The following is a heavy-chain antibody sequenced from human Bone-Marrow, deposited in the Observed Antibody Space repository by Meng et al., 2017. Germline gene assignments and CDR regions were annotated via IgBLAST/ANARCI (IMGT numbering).Heavy chain of an antibody. CDR1: GFTFSSYG. CDR3: ARELVDDDY. Sequence: QVQLVESGGGVVQPGRSLGLSCAASGFTFSSYGMHGVRQAPGKGLEWVAVIWYDGSNKYYADSVKGRFTISRDNSKNTLYLQMNSLRAEDTAVYYCARELVDDDYWGQGTLVTVSS. J-gene: IGHJ4*02. D-gene: IGHD3/OR15-3a*01. CDR2: IWYDGSNK. V-gene: IGHV3-33*01.